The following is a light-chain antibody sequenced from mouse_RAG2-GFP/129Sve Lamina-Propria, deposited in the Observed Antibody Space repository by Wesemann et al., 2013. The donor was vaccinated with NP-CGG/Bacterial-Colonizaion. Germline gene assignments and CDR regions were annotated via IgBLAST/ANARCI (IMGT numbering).Light chain of an antibody. CDR1: ECKL. CDR3: QQYSGYPYT. CDR2: STS. V-gene: IGKV4-80*01. J-gene: IGKJ2*01. Sequence: QIVLTQSPAIMSASSRGGDHPNLQCQLECKLHALVPAEVRHFSKLWIYSTSNLASGVPARFSGSGSGTSYSLTISRMEAEDAATYYCQQYSGYPYTFGGGTKLEIK.